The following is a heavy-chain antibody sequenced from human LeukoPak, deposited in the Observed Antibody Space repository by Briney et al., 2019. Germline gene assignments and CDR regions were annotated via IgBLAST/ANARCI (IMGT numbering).Heavy chain of an antibody. Sequence: SETLSLTCTVSGGSISSYYWSWIRQPPGKGLEWIGYIYYSGSTNNNPSLKSRVTISVDTSKNQFSLKLSSVTAADTAVYYCARVLPPYYYGSGSYYNPPNWFDPWGQGTLVTVSS. J-gene: IGHJ5*02. V-gene: IGHV4-59*01. CDR1: GGSISSYY. CDR2: IYYSGST. D-gene: IGHD3-10*01. CDR3: ARVLPPYYYGSGSYYNPPNWFDP.